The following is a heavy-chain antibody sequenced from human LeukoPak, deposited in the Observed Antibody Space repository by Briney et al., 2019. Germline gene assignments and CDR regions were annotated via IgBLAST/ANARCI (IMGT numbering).Heavy chain of an antibody. CDR3: ASEWLGYDSSGYYF. V-gene: IGHV4-4*07. Sequence: SETLSLTCTVSGGSISSYYWSWIRQPAGKGLEWIGRIYTSGSTNYNPSLKSRVTMSVDTSKNQFSLKLSSVTAADTAVYYCASEWLGYDSSGYYFWGQGTLVTVPS. CDR2: IYTSGST. CDR1: GGSISSYY. J-gene: IGHJ4*02. D-gene: IGHD3-22*01.